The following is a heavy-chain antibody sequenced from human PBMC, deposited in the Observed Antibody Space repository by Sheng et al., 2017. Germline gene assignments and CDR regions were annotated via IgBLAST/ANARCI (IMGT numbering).Heavy chain of an antibody. CDR3: AREGSDYGDYDYMDV. J-gene: IGHJ6*03. D-gene: IGHD4-17*01. CDR1: GGSFSGYY. V-gene: IGHV4-34*01. Sequence: QVQLQQWGAGLLKPSETLSLTCAVYGGSFSGYYWSWIRQPPGKGLEWIGEINHSGSTNYNPSLKSRVTISVDTSKNQFSLKLSSVTAADTAVYYCAREGSDYGDYDYMDVWGKGTTVTVSS. CDR2: INHSGST.